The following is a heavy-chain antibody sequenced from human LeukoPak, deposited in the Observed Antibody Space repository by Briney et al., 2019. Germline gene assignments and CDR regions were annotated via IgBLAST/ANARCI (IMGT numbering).Heavy chain of an antibody. CDR2: ITGXXXII. CDR1: GFTFTSYT. D-gene: IGHD3-9*01. V-gene: IGHV3-21*01. CDR3: ANSXTDTWFYFDH. J-gene: IGHJ4*02. Sequence: GGSLRLSXAASGFTFTSYTXXXXXQSXXXXXXXXXSITGXXXIIXYADSVXXXXXXSXDNSKNSLYLQLNSLTAEDTAFYYCANSXTDTWFYFDHWGQGTLVTVSS.